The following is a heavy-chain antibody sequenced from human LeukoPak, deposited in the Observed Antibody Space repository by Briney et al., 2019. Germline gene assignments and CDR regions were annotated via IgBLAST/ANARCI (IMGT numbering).Heavy chain of an antibody. J-gene: IGHJ1*01. CDR1: GFTFSNYA. D-gene: IGHD2-21*02. V-gene: IGHV3-21*01. CDR3: AITVDCRATTDCYSYFHH. Sequence: GGSLRLSCAASGFTFSNYAMNWVRQAPGKGLEWVSSISSSTSYIYYADSVKGRFTISRDNAKDTLYLQVNSLRAEDTAVYYCAITVDCRATTDCYSYFHHWGQGTLVTVSS. CDR2: ISSSTSYI.